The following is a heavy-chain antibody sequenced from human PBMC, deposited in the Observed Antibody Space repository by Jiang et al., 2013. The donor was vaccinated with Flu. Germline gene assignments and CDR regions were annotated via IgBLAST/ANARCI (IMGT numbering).Heavy chain of an antibody. V-gene: IGHV3-11*01. CDR3: ARKYCSSTSCYYVDY. D-gene: IGHD2-2*01. CDR2: ISSSGSTI. J-gene: IGHJ4*02. CDR1: GFTFSDYY. Sequence: GSLRLSCAASGFTFSDYYMSWIRQAPGKGLEWVSYISSSGSTIYYADSVKGRFTISRDNAKNSLYLQMNSLRAEDTAVYYCARKYCSSTSCYYVDYWGQGTLVTVSS.